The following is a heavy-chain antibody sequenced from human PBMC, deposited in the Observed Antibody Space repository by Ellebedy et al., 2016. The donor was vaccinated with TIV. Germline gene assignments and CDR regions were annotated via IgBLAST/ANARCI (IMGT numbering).Heavy chain of an antibody. D-gene: IGHD3-22*01. CDR1: GVSITSHF. J-gene: IGHJ3*01. Sequence: ESLKISCTVSGVSITSHFWTWIRQPAGKGLEWIGRLYPTGTTTHNPSFKSRVTVSRDTSKDQFSLQLNSMTAAETAVYFCERHGTQWFDAFDLWGPGTLVTVSS. CDR2: LYPTGTT. V-gene: IGHV4-4*07. CDR3: ERHGTQWFDAFDL.